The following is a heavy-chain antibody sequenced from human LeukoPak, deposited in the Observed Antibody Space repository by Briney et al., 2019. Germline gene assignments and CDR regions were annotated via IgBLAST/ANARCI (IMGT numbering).Heavy chain of an antibody. V-gene: IGHV3-23*01. Sequence: GGSLRLSCAASGFTFSSYAMSWVRQAPGKGLEWVLAISGSGGSTYYADSVKGRFTISRDNSKNTLYLQMNSLRAEDTAVYYCAREEWLQFGIDYWGQGTLVTVSS. CDR1: GFTFSSYA. D-gene: IGHD5-24*01. CDR2: ISGSGGST. CDR3: AREEWLQFGIDY. J-gene: IGHJ4*02.